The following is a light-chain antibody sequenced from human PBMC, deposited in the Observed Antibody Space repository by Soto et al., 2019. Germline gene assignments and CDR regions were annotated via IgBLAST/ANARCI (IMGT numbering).Light chain of an antibody. J-gene: IGLJ2*01. CDR2: YDS. Sequence: SYELTQPPSVSVAPGKTARINCGGNNIGSKSVHWYQQKPGQAPVLVIYYDSDRPSGIPERLSGSNSGNTATLTISRVEAGDEADYYCQVWDSSSDHVVFGGGTKLTVL. CDR1: NIGSKS. V-gene: IGLV3-21*04. CDR3: QVWDSSSDHVV.